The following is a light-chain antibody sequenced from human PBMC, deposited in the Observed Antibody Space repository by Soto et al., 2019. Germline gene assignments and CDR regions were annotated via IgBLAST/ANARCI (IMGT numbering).Light chain of an antibody. CDR2: TAS. Sequence: ENVLTQSPGTLSLSPGETATLSCRASQSVSSTYLAWYQQKPGQATRLLIYTASSRATGIPDRFSGSGSGTDFTLTISRLEPEDFAVYYCQHYVRFTWTFGRGTKVEIK. J-gene: IGKJ1*01. CDR1: QSVSSTY. V-gene: IGKV3-20*01. CDR3: QHYVRFTWT.